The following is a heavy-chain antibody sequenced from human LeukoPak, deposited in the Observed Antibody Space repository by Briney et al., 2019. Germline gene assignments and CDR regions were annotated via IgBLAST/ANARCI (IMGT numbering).Heavy chain of an antibody. CDR2: IGYDGSNK. CDR1: GFTFSSYG. V-gene: IGHV3-30*02. J-gene: IGHJ4*02. D-gene: IGHD3-3*01. Sequence: PGGSLRLSCVASGFTFSSYGMHWVRQAPGKGLEWVTFIGYDGSNKYYADSVKGRFTISRDNSKNTLYLQMNSLRAEDTAVYYCAKDTASGDFWSGYYPDYWGQGTLVTVSS. CDR3: AKDTASGDFWSGYYPDY.